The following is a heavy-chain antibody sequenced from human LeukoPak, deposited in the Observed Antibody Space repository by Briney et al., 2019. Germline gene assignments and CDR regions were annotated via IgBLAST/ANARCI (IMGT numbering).Heavy chain of an antibody. V-gene: IGHV3-7*01. J-gene: IGHJ1*01. D-gene: IGHD3-22*01. Sequence: GGSLRLSCAASGFTFSGYWMSWLRQAPGKGLQWVANIKTDGSEKYYVDSVKGRFTISRDNAKNSLYLQMNSLRAEDTAVYYCATYSSLNRREFQYWGQGTLLTVSS. CDR3: ATYSSLNRREFQY. CDR1: GFTFSGYW. CDR2: IKTDGSEK.